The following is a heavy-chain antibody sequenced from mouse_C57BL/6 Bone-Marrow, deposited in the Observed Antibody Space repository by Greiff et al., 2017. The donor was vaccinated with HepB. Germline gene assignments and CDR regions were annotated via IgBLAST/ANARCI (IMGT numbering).Heavy chain of an antibody. V-gene: IGHV1-75*01. D-gene: IGHD1-1*01. CDR2: IFPGSGST. CDR1: GYTFTDYY. J-gene: IGHJ4*01. Sequence: QVQLQQSGPELVKPGASVKISCKASGYTFTDYYINWVKQRPGQGLEWIGWIFPGSGSTYYNEKFKGKATLTVDKSSSTAYMLLSSLTSEDSAVYFCARGRGPTYGSSYGDAMDYWGQGTSVTVSS. CDR3: ARGRGPTYGSSYGDAMDY.